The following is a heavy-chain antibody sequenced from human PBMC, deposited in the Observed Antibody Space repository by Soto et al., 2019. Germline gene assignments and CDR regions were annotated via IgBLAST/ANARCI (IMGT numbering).Heavy chain of an antibody. D-gene: IGHD3-3*01. CDR1: GFTFSSYS. Sequence: GGSLRLSCAASGFTFSSYSMNWVRQAPGKGLEWVSYISSSSSTIYYADSVKGRFTISRDNAKNSLYLQMNSLRDEDTAVYYCARAPGITIFGVVSYYFDYWGQGTLVTVSS. J-gene: IGHJ4*02. CDR3: ARAPGITIFGVVSYYFDY. V-gene: IGHV3-48*02. CDR2: ISSSSSTI.